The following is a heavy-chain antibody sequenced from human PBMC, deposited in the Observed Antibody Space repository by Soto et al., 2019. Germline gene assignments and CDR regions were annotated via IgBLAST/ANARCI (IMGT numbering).Heavy chain of an antibody. J-gene: IGHJ3*01. CDR3: ARRLIDNLIQGHSFDF. V-gene: IGHV4-39*01. CDR1: GGSVSSGNYF. D-gene: IGHD1-20*01. Sequence: QLQLQESGPGLVKPAETLSLKCAVSGGSVSSGNYFWGWIRQPPGKGLEWIGNIYYNGDTYYSPSLKSRVNMPFDTAQNQFSLRLTSVTAADTAVYYCARRLIDNLIQGHSFDFWGQGTLVTGSS. CDR2: IYYNGDT.